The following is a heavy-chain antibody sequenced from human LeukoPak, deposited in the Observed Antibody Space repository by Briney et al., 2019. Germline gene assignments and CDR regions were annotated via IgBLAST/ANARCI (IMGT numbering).Heavy chain of an antibody. J-gene: IGHJ4*02. CDR3: VRDGRPLDY. D-gene: IGHD3/OR15-3a*01. Sequence: GGSLRLSCAASGFTFSSYSMNWVRQAPGRGLEWVSSIRFTGSYIYYADSVKGRFTISRDDAKNLLSLQMISLRVEDTAVYYCVRDGRPLDYWGQGTLVTVS. CDR1: GFTFSSYS. V-gene: IGHV3-21*01. CDR2: IRFTGSYI.